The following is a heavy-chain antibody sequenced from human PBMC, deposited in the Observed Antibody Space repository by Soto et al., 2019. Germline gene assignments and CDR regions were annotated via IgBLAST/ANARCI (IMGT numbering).Heavy chain of an antibody. D-gene: IGHD3-10*01. CDR2: ISGSGGST. Sequence: GGSLRLSCAASGFTFSSYAMSWVRQAPGKGLEWVSAISGSGGSTYYADSVKGRFTISRDNSKNTLYLQMNSLRAEDTAVYYCAKEQAYYGSGSYYNVSGTYYYYYMDVWGKGTTVTVSS. J-gene: IGHJ6*03. CDR3: AKEQAYYGSGSYYNVSGTYYYYYMDV. V-gene: IGHV3-23*01. CDR1: GFTFSSYA.